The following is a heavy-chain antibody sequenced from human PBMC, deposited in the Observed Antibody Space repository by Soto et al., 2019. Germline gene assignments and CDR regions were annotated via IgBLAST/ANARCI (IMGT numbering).Heavy chain of an antibody. CDR3: ARPEYSSSSYGMDV. J-gene: IGHJ6*02. V-gene: IGHV3-48*02. CDR2: ISSSSSTI. D-gene: IGHD6-6*01. CDR1: GFTFSSYS. Sequence: EVQLVESGGGLVQPGGSLRLSCAASGFTFSSYSMNCVRQAPGKGLEWVSYISSSSSTIYYAASVKGRFTISRDNAKNALDLQMNSLRDEDTAVYYCARPEYSSSSYGMDVWGQGTTVTVSS.